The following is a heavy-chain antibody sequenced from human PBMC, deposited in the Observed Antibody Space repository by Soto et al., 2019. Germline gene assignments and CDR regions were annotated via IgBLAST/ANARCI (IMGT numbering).Heavy chain of an antibody. D-gene: IGHD1-26*01. CDR3: ARGRPRSGPPFYYYGLDV. Sequence: QVQLVQSGAEVKKPGSSVKVSCKASGGTFSTYVISWVRQVPGQGLEWMGRVIPMSGSSNYAQKFQGRVTITADKDTSIAYMEVRSLRSEDTAVYYCARGRPRSGPPFYYYGLDVWGQGTTVIVSS. CDR1: GGTFSTYV. J-gene: IGHJ6*02. V-gene: IGHV1-69*06. CDR2: VIPMSGSS.